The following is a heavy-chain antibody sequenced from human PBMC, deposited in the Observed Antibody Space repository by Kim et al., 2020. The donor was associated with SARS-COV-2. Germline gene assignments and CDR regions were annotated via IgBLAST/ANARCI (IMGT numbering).Heavy chain of an antibody. CDR1: GFTFSSYG. Sequence: GGSLRLSCAASGFTFSSYGMHWVRQAPGNGLEWVAVIWYDGSNKYYADSVKGRFTISRDNSKNTLYLQMNSLRAEDTAVYYCAKGGIRDWLLYLGDYFDYWGQGTLVTVSS. CDR3: AKGGIRDWLLYLGDYFDY. CDR2: IWYDGSNK. J-gene: IGHJ4*02. V-gene: IGHV3-33*06. D-gene: IGHD3-9*01.